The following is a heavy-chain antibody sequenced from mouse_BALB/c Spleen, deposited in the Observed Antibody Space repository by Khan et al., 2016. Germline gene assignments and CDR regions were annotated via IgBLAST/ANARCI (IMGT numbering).Heavy chain of an antibody. V-gene: IGHV3-2*02. CDR1: GYSITSDYA. J-gene: IGHJ4*01. CDR2: ISYSGNT. Sequence: EVQLVESGPGLVKPSQSLSLTCTVTGYSITSDYAWKWIRQLRGNKLEWMCYISYSGNTSYNQSLKSRISITRETSKNQFYLQLNSVTTEDTATXYGSRAYYYYAMDYWGQGTSVTVSS. CDR3: SRAYYYYAMDY.